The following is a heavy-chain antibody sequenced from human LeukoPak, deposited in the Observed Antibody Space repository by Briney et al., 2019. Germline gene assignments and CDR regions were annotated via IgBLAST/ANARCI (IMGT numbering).Heavy chain of an antibody. D-gene: IGHD3-22*01. CDR2: IKEDGSEQ. V-gene: IGHV3-7*01. CDR3: ARGNYYDRSGYFNF. Sequence: GGSLRLSCAASGFTFSYYWMGWVRQAPGKGLEWVANIKEDGSEQYYVDSVKGRFTISRDNAKNSLYLQMNSLRAEDTAVYYCARGNYYDRSGYFNFWGQGTLVTVSS. CDR1: GFTFSYYW. J-gene: IGHJ4*02.